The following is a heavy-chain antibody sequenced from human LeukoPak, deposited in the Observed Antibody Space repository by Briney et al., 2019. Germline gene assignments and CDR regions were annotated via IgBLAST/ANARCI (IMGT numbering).Heavy chain of an antibody. CDR2: MNGDGGTT. CDR3: SRAGSFRFDY. CDR1: GFTFSSSW. J-gene: IGHJ4*02. V-gene: IGHV3-74*01. Sequence: GGSLRLSCAGSGFTFSSSWLNWVRQAPGGGLVWLSRMNGDGGTTNYADSVKGRFTISRDNAKNALYLQMNSLTVEDTAVYYCSRAGSFRFDYWGQGTLVTVSS. D-gene: IGHD3-10*01.